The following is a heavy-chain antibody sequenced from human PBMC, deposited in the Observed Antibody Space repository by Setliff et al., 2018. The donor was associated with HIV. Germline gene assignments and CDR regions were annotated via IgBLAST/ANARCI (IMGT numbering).Heavy chain of an antibody. CDR1: GGSISSSSYY. Sequence: KASETLSLTCNVSGGSISSSSYYWGWIRQPPWKGLEWIGRYHYSGSTAYNPSLRSRVTISADTSKNQFSLKLTSVTAADTAVYYCARPLTTSYNFWGDACSVWGQGTRVTVSS. J-gene: IGHJ3*01. V-gene: IGHV4-39*01. CDR2: YHYSGST. CDR3: ARPLTTSYNFWGDACSV. D-gene: IGHD3-3*01.